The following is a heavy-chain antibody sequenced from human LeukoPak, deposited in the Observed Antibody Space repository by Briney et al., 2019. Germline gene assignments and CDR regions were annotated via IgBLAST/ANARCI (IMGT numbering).Heavy chain of an antibody. Sequence: PGGPLSPPCAASGFTVTSNYMSWARQAPGKGLEWVSVIYSGGSTYYADSVKGRFTISRDNSKNTLYLQMNSLRAEDAAVYYCAREGWLLHYGMDVWGQGTTVTVSS. CDR1: GFTVTSNY. J-gene: IGHJ6*02. CDR3: AREGWLLHYGMDV. D-gene: IGHD5-12*01. V-gene: IGHV3-53*01. CDR2: IYSGGST.